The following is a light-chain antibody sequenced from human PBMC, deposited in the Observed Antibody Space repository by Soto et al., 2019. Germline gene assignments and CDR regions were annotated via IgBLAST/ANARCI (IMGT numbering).Light chain of an antibody. J-gene: IGKJ4*01. CDR1: QSVGRS. CDR2: DAS. Sequence: EIVLTQSPATLSLSPGDRVTLSCRASQSVGRSLAWYQQRPGQAPRLLIYDASNRATGIPARFSGSGSGTDFTLTISSLEPEDFAVYYCQQRYSWLTFGGGTKLDIK. V-gene: IGKV3-11*01. CDR3: QQRYSWLT.